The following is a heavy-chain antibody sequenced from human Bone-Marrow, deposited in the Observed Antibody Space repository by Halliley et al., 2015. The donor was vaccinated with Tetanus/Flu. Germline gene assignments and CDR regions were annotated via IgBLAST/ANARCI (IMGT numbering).Heavy chain of an antibody. V-gene: IGHV2-70*04. D-gene: IGHD5-12*01. J-gene: IGHJ6*02. CDR2: IDWDDEK. CDR1: GFSFNAGGMR. CDR3: ARSAYYDSYYYYSGIDV. Sequence: LVKPTQTLTLTCTFSGFSFNAGGMRVSWIRQPPGKALEWLARIDWDDEKFYSTSLKTRLTISKDSSRNQVVLTLTNMGPVDTATYYCARSAYYDSYYYYSGIDVWGQGITVTFSS.